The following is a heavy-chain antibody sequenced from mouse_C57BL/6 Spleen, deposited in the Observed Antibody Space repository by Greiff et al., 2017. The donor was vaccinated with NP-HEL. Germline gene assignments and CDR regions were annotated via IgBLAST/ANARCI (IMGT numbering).Heavy chain of an antibody. D-gene: IGHD1-1*01. Sequence: QVQLQQSGAELVRPGASVTLSCKASGYTFTDYEMHWVKQTPVHGLEWIGAIDPETGGTAYNQKFKGKAILTADKSSSTAYMELRRLTSEDSAVYYCTRSGGSSPYYAMDYWGQGTSVTVSS. V-gene: IGHV1-15*01. CDR1: GYTFTDYE. J-gene: IGHJ4*01. CDR3: TRSGGSSPYYAMDY. CDR2: IDPETGGT.